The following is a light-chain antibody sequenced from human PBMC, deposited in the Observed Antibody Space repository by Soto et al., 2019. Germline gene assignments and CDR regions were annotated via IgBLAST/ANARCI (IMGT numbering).Light chain of an antibody. CDR2: KAS. V-gene: IGKV1-5*03. Sequence: DSPITQAPSTLSGSFGDRVPITCRASQTISSWLAWYQQKPGKAPKLLIYKASTLKSGVPSRFSGSGSGTEFTLTISSLQPDDFATYYCQHYNSYSWTFGQGTKVDI. CDR1: QTISSW. J-gene: IGKJ1*01. CDR3: QHYNSYSWT.